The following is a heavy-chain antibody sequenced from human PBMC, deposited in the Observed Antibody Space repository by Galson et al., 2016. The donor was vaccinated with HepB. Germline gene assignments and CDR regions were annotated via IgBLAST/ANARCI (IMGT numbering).Heavy chain of an antibody. CDR3: ARNPLDIIARYGMNV. J-gene: IGHJ6*02. CDR2: ITTANGDT. D-gene: IGHD2-2*03. Sequence: SVKVSCKASGYIFSDHAIHWVRQAPGQGLEWMGWITTANGDTIHSQRFQGRVSITRATSASTVYLDLSSLKSEDTGVYFCARNPLDIIARYGMNVWGQGTTVTVSS. V-gene: IGHV1-3*04. CDR1: GYIFSDHA.